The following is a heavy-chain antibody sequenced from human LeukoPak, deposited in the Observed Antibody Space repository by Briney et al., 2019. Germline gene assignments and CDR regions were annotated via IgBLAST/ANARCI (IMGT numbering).Heavy chain of an antibody. J-gene: IGHJ4*02. CDR2: IKPDGSEG. D-gene: IGHD6-6*01. CDR3: ARGDLVPDDY. CDR1: GFTSSTYW. Sequence: GGSLRLSCAASGFTSSTYWLGWVRQSPGKGLEWVANIKPDGSEGYYVDSVKGRVTISRDNAKNSLILQMNSLRVEDTAVYYCARGDLVPDDYWGQGTLVTVSS. V-gene: IGHV3-7*01.